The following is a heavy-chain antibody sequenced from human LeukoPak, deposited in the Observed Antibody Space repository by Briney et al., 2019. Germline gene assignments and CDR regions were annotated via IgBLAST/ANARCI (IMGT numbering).Heavy chain of an antibody. CDR1: GGSFSGYY. CDR2: INHSGST. V-gene: IGHV4-34*01. Sequence: SETLSLTCAVYGGSFSGYYWSWIRQPPGKGLEWIGEINHSGSTNYNPSLKSRVTISVDTSKNQFSLKLSSVTAADTAVYYCARAFSYGYRPSDYWGQGTLVTVSS. J-gene: IGHJ4*02. D-gene: IGHD5-18*01. CDR3: ARAFSYGYRPSDY.